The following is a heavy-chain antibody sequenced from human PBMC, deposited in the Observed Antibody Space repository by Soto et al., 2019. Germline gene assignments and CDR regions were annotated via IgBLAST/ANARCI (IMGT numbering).Heavy chain of an antibody. CDR2: IYSGGST. CDR3: ARARFGVANFY. Sequence: GGSLRLSCAASGFTVSSNYMSWVRQAPGKGLEWVSVIYSGGSTYYADSVKGRFTISRDNSKNTLYLQMNSLRAEDTAVYYCARARFGVANFYWGQGTLVTVSS. D-gene: IGHD3-3*01. J-gene: IGHJ4*02. CDR1: GFTVSSNY. V-gene: IGHV3-53*01.